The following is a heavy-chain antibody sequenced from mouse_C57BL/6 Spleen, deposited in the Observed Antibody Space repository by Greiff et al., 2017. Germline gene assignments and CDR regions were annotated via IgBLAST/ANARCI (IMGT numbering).Heavy chain of an antibody. V-gene: IGHV1-80*01. CDR1: GFAFSSYW. Sequence: VQLQQSGAELVKPGASVKISCTASGFAFSSYWMNWVKQRPGKGLEWIGQIYPGDGDTNYTGKFKGQATLPADKSSSTAYMQLSRLTSEDCAVYFWARPYYYGSSYWYFDGWGTGTTVTVSS. J-gene: IGHJ1*03. D-gene: IGHD1-1*01. CDR3: ARPYYYGSSYWYFDG. CDR2: IYPGDGDT.